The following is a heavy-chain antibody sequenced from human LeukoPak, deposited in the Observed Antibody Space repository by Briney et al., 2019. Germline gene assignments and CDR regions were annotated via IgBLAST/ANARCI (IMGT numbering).Heavy chain of an antibody. CDR2: ISGSGGST. D-gene: IGHD6-19*01. CDR1: GFTFSSYA. CDR3: AKDHVASGWYRLYLVCFDY. Sequence: PGGSLRLSCAASGFTFSSYAMSWVRQAPGKGLEWVSAISGSGGSTYYADSVKGRFTISRDNSKNKLYLQMNSLRAEDTAVYYCAKDHVASGWYRLYLVCFDYWGQGTLVTVSS. J-gene: IGHJ4*02. V-gene: IGHV3-23*01.